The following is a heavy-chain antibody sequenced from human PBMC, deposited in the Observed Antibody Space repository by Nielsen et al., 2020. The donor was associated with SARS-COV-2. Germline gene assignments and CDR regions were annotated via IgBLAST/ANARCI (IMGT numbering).Heavy chain of an antibody. Sequence: GESLKISCAASGFTFDDYAMHWVRQAPGKGLEWVAVIWYDASHKYYVDSGKGRFTISRDNSDNTLFLQMNSLRAEDTAVYYCARDYDLYGDSFMDSWGQGTLVIVSS. CDR3: ARDYDLYGDSFMDS. CDR1: GFTFDDYA. D-gene: IGHD4-17*01. J-gene: IGHJ4*02. CDR2: IWYDASHK. V-gene: IGHV3-33*08.